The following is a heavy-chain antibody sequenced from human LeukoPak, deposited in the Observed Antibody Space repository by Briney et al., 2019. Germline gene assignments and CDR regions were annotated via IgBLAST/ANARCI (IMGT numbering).Heavy chain of an antibody. CDR2: INHSGST. J-gene: IGHJ4*02. D-gene: IGHD3-3*01. CDR1: GGSFSGYY. V-gene: IGHV4-34*01. CDR3: ARARSGYDFWSGYYNDY. Sequence: PSETLSLTCAVYGGSFSGYYWSWIRQPPGKGLEWIGEINHSGSTNYNPSLKSRVTISVDTSKNQFSLKLSSVTAADTAVYYCARARSGYDFWSGYYNDYWGQGTLVTVSS.